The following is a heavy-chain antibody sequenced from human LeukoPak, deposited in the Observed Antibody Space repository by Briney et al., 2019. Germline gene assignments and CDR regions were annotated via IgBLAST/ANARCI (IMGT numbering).Heavy chain of an antibody. D-gene: IGHD6-19*01. CDR3: ARQIAVAGQPIYYYYYYMDV. J-gene: IGHJ6*03. CDR1: GGSISSYY. CDR2: IYYSGST. Sequence: SETLSLTCTVSGGSISSYYWSWIRQPPGKGLEWIGYIYYSGSTNYNPSLKSRVTISVDTSKNQFSLKLSSVTAADTAVYYCARQIAVAGQPIYYYYYYMDVWGKGTTVTISS. V-gene: IGHV4-59*01.